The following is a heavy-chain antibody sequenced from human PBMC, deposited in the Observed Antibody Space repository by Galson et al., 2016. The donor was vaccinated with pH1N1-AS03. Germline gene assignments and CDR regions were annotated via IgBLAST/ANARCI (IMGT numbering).Heavy chain of an antibody. V-gene: IGHV5-51*01. CDR2: IYPGDSDT. CDR3: ASSRIAAHTYYYHGIDV. CDR1: GHIFANYW. D-gene: IGHD6-6*01. Sequence: QSGAEVKKPGESLKISCKGSGHIFANYWIGWVRQTPGKGLEWMGLIYPGDSDTRYSPSFQGQVTISADKSLSTAYLQWSSLKASDTAMYYCASSRIAAHTYYYHGIDVWGLGTTVTVSS. J-gene: IGHJ6*02.